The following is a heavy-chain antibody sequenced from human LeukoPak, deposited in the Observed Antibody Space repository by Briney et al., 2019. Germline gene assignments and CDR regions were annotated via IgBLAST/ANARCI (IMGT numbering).Heavy chain of an antibody. Sequence: PGGSLRLSCAASGFTFSDSYMTWIRQAPGKGLEWVSFISNTGDSIYYADSVKGRFTTSRDNAKSSLSLQMNSLRAEDTALYYCAKGYDSSLSYAFDIWGQGTMVTVSS. D-gene: IGHD3-22*01. CDR2: ISNTGDSI. CDR1: GFTFSDSY. J-gene: IGHJ3*02. CDR3: AKGYDSSLSYAFDI. V-gene: IGHV3-11*01.